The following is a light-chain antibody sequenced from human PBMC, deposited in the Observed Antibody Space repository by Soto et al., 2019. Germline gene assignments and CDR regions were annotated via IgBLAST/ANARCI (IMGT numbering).Light chain of an antibody. CDR3: QSYDSSLSGWL. CDR2: GDS. V-gene: IGLV1-40*01. CDR1: SSNIGAGYN. J-gene: IGLJ2*01. Sequence: QLVLTQPPSVSGAPGQRVTISCTGSSSNIGAGYNVHWYQQVPGTAPKLLIYGDSNRPSGVPDRFSGSKSGTSASLAITGLQAEDEDDYYCQSYDSSLSGWLVGGGTQLTVL.